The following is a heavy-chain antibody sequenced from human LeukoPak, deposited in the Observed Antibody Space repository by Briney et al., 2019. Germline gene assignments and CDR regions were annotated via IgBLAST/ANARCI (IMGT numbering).Heavy chain of an antibody. CDR2: INPNSGGT. CDR1: GYTFTSYD. Sequence: ASVKVSCKASGYTFTSYDINWVRQAPGQGLEWMGWINPNSGGTNYAQKFQGRVTMTRDTSISTAYMELSRLRSDDTAVYYCARDRSTYYYDSSGYPNAFDIWGQGTMVTVSS. CDR3: ARDRSTYYYDSSGYPNAFDI. D-gene: IGHD3-22*01. V-gene: IGHV1-2*02. J-gene: IGHJ3*02.